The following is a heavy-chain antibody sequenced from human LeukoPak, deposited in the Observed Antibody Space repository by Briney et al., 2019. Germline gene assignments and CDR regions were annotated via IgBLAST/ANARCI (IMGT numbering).Heavy chain of an antibody. Sequence: ESLKLSLQASGYSFTYYLMGWVRQMRGEGLEWVGMFYHGDFDTIYRPSFEGQVTISADKSISIAYLHWSCLKPWDSATYYCSGLRSSGHCGIDHWGQGTLVTVSS. CDR2: FYHGDFDT. D-gene: IGHD3-22*01. CDR1: GYSFTYYL. V-gene: IGHV5-51*01. J-gene: IGHJ4*02. CDR3: SGLRSSGHCGIDH.